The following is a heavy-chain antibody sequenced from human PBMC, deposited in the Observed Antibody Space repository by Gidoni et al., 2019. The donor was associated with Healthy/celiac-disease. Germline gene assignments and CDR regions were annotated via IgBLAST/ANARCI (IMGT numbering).Heavy chain of an antibody. Sequence: EVQLVESGGGWVQPGGALRLSCAASGSTFSSYELNWVRQAPGTGLEWVSYVSSSGSTISYAASVKGRFTISRDNAKNSLYLQINSLRADETAVYYCARSIVGFRVEDVDTAMGLCGQGTLVTVSS. CDR3: ARSIVGFRVEDVDTAMGL. J-gene: IGHJ4*02. CDR2: VSSSGSTI. V-gene: IGHV3-48*03. D-gene: IGHD5-18*01. CDR1: GSTFSSYE.